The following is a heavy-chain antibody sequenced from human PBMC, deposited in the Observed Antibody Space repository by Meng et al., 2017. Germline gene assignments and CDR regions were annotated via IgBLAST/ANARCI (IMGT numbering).Heavy chain of an antibody. J-gene: IGHJ4*02. CDR1: GGTFSSYA. D-gene: IGHD1-1*01. V-gene: IGHV1-69*06. CDR3: ARVDRNDDADFDY. CDR2: IIPIFGTA. Sequence: VQRVEWGAEAKKHGAWWKVSCKASGGTFSSYAIRWVRQAPGQGLEWMGGIIPIFGTANYAQKFQGRVTITADKSTSTAYMELSSLRSEDTAVYYCARVDRNDDADFDYWGQGTLVTVSS.